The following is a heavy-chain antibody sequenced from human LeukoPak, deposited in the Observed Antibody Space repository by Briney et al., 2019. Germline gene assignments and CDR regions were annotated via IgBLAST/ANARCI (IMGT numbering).Heavy chain of an antibody. CDR2: IYTSGST. D-gene: IGHD6-13*01. Sequence: SETLSLTCTVSGGSISSGSYYWSWIRQSAGKGLEWIGRIYTSGSTNYNPSLKSRVTISVDTSKNQFSLKLSSVTAADTAVYYCARDGTPGVLDVLGLNWFDPWGQGTLVTVSS. V-gene: IGHV4-61*02. J-gene: IGHJ5*02. CDR3: ARDGTPGVLDVLGLNWFDP. CDR1: GGSISSGSYY.